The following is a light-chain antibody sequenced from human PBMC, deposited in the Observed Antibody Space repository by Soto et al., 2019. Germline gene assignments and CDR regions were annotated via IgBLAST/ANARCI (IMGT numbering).Light chain of an antibody. Sequence: VLTQSPGTLSLSPGERASLSCSASQNVTSTYLAWYQQRPGQPPRLLIYAAFSRATGVPSRFRGSRSGTEFTLTVSSLQPEDFATYYCLQDHDDSWTFGQGTKVDIK. V-gene: IGKV3-20*02. J-gene: IGKJ1*01. CDR3: LQDHDDSWT. CDR1: QNVTSTY. CDR2: AAF.